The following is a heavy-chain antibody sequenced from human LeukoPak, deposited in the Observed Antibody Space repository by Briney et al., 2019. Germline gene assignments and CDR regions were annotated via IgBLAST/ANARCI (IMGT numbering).Heavy chain of an antibody. CDR1: GFTFSSYS. CDR3: ARGPSGYHNT. CDR2: IRSSSRTI. D-gene: IGHD5-12*01. V-gene: IGHV3-48*01. J-gene: IGHJ4*02. Sequence: GGSLRLSCAASGFTFSSYSMNWVRQAPGKGLEWVSYIRSSSRTIYYADSVKGRFTISRDNAKDSLFLQMNSLRAEDTAVYYCARGPSGYHNTGGQGTLVTVSS.